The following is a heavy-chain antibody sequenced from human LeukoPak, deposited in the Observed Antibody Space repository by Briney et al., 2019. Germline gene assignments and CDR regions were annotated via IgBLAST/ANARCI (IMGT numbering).Heavy chain of an antibody. D-gene: IGHD3-22*01. CDR1: GYTFTSYY. CDR2: INPSGGST. V-gene: IGHV1-46*01. Sequence: ASVKVSCKASGYTFTSYYMHWVRQAPGQGLEWMGIINPSGGSTSYAQKFQGRVTMTRDTSTSTVYMELSSLRSEDTAVYYCARDGDDYYDSDAYYHFDYWGQGTLVTVSS. CDR3: ARDGDDYYDSDAYYHFDY. J-gene: IGHJ4*02.